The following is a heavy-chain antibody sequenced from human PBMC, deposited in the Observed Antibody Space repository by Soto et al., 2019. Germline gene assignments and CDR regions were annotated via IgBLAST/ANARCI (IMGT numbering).Heavy chain of an antibody. V-gene: IGHV4-4*02. J-gene: IGHJ4*02. D-gene: IGHD4-4*01. CDR2: IFHSETT. Sequence: QVQLQESGPGLVKPSGSLSLTCTVSGGSITSPNWWGWVLQPPGKGLEWIGAIFHSETTNYNPSLKSRVTISIDKFKNQFSLRLTSVTAADTAMYYCTRSTTLSRRLYFDSWGQGALVTVSS. CDR1: GGSITSPNW. CDR3: TRSTTLSRRLYFDS.